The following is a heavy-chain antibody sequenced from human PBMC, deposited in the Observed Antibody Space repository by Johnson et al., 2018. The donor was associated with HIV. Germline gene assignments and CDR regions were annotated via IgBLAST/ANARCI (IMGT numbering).Heavy chain of an antibody. Sequence: QVQLVVSGGGLVKPGGSLRLSCAASGFTFSSYGMHWVRQAPGKGLEWVAFIRYDGSNKYYADSVKGRFTISRDNSKNTLYLQMNSLRAEDTALYYCARRGGSGWSAFDIWGQGTIVTVSS. CDR2: IRYDGSNK. J-gene: IGHJ3*02. CDR3: ARRGGSGWSAFDI. D-gene: IGHD6-19*01. V-gene: IGHV3-30*02. CDR1: GFTFSSYG.